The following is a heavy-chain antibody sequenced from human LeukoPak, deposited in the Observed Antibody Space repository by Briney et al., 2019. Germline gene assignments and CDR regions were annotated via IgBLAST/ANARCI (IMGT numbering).Heavy chain of an antibody. CDR2: IYTSGST. J-gene: IGHJ5*02. V-gene: IGHV4-4*07. CDR1: GGSISSYY. D-gene: IGHD2-15*01. CDR3: ARPLGYCSDSRCPQSWFDP. Sequence: SETLSLTYTVSGGSISSYYWSWIRQPAGKGLEWIGRIYTSGSTNYNPSLKSRVIISVDTSKNQFSLRLNSVTAADTAVYYCARPLGYCSDSRCPQSWFDPWGQGTLVTVSS.